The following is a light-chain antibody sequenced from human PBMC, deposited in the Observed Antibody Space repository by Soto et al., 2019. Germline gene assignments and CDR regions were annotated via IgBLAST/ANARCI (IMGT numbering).Light chain of an antibody. CDR1: QSVSSNY. CDR2: DAS. V-gene: IGKV3D-20*01. CDR3: QQYTNWPPIT. J-gene: IGKJ5*01. Sequence: EIVLTQSPATLSLSPGERAALSCGASQSVSSNYLAWYQQKPGLAPRLLIYDASRRATGIPDRFSGSGSGTDFTLTISNLQSEDFAVYYCQQYTNWPPITFGQGTRLEIK.